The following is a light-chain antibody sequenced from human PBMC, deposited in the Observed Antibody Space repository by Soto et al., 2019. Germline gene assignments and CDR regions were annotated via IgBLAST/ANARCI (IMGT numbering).Light chain of an antibody. Sequence: DIQMTQSPSSLSASLGDRVTITCQASQYVNSYLMWYQHKAGKAPKLLIYDTSTLGTGVASRFSRGGSRTHSLFTISRHQPEDIATYYWQQFNSVPCTFGQGTKLEIK. CDR1: QYVNSY. V-gene: IGKV1-33*01. CDR3: QQFNSVPCT. CDR2: DTS. J-gene: IGKJ2*02.